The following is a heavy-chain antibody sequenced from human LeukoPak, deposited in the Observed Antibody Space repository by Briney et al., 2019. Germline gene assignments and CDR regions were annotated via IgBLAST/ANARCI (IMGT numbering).Heavy chain of an antibody. V-gene: IGHV4-4*07. CDR1: GGSISSYY. D-gene: IGHD1-20*01. CDR3: ASMDNWNVQVDY. CDR2: IYTSGST. Sequence: SETLSLTCTVSGGSISSYYWSWIRQPAGRGLEWIGRIYTSGSTNYNPSLKSRVTMSVDTSKNQFSLKLSSVTAADTAVYYCASMDNWNVQVDYWGQGTLVTVSS. J-gene: IGHJ4*02.